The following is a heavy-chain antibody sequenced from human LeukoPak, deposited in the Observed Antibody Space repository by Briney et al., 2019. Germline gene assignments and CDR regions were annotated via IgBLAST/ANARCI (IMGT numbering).Heavy chain of an antibody. CDR2: IYYSGST. CDR1: GYSIGSGYY. J-gene: IGHJ4*02. D-gene: IGHD6-19*01. CDR3: ARSSGWYVGEFGY. Sequence: PSETLSLTCTVSGYSIGSGYYWGWIRQPPGKGLEWIGSIYYSGSTYYNPSLKSRVTISVDTSKNQFSLKLSSVTAADTAVYYCARSSGWYVGEFGYWGQGTLVTVSS. V-gene: IGHV4-38-2*02.